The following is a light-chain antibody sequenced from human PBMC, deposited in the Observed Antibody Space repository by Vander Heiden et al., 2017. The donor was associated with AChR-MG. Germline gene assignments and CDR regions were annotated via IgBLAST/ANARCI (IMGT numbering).Light chain of an antibody. J-gene: IGKJ2*01. Sequence: DIQMTQSPSTLSASVGDRVTITCRASQSISNWLAWYQQKPGKAPKLLIYKASSLETGVPSRFSGSGSGTEFTLTISSLQPDDSATYYCQQENSYPYIFGQGTKLEIK. V-gene: IGKV1-5*03. CDR1: QSISNW. CDR3: QQENSYPYI. CDR2: KAS.